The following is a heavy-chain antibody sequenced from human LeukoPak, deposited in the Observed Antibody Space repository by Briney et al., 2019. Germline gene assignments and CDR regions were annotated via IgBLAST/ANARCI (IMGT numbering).Heavy chain of an antibody. CDR1: GFTSSSYW. V-gene: IGHV3-7*01. J-gene: IGHJ4*02. CDR2: IKEDGSEK. D-gene: IGHD2-15*01. Sequence: GGSLRLSCAASGFTSSSYWMSWVRQAPGKGLECVANIKEDGSEKYYVDSVKGRFTISRDKAKNSLYLQMNSLRVEDTAVYYCARGRISFVWGQGTLVTVSS. CDR3: ARGRISFV.